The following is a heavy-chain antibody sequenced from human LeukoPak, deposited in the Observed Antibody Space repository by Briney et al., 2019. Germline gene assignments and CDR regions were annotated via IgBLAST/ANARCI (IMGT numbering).Heavy chain of an antibody. D-gene: IGHD3-22*01. CDR3: ARQYYDSSGYGPASYWYFDL. J-gene: IGHJ2*01. CDR1: GGSISSYY. V-gene: IGHV4-4*07. Sequence: SETLSLTCTVSGGSISSYYWSWIRQPAGRGLEWIGRIYTSGSTNYNPSLKSRVTISVDTSKNQFSLKLSSVTAADTAVYYCARQYYDSSGYGPASYWYFDLWGRGTLVTVSS. CDR2: IYTSGST.